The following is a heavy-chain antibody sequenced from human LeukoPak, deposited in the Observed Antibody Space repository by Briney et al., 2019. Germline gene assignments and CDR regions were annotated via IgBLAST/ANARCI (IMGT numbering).Heavy chain of an antibody. CDR2: IFPSDSDT. Sequence: GASLKISCKGSGYNFTNYWIGWARQLPGKGLEWMGIIFPSDSDTRYSPSFQGQVTISADKSISTPYLQWSSLKASDTAMYYCASLIYGGNSALNWGQGTLVTVSS. V-gene: IGHV5-51*01. CDR1: GYNFTNYW. J-gene: IGHJ4*02. CDR3: ASLIYGGNSALN. D-gene: IGHD4-23*01.